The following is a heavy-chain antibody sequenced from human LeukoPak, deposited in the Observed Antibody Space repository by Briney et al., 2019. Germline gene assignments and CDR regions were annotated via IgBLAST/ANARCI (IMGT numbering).Heavy chain of an antibody. V-gene: IGHV3-30*04. Sequence: GGSLRLSCAASGFPFSTYSMHWVRQAPGKGLEWVAVMSSDGSNDNYANSVKGRFTISRDNSKNALYLQMNTLRAEDTAVYYCAREKYCTPTDCLHGRFYFNSWGQGTPVTVSS. CDR3: AREKYCTPTDCLHGRFYFNS. D-gene: IGHD2-8*01. CDR2: MSSDGSND. J-gene: IGHJ4*02. CDR1: GFPFSTYS.